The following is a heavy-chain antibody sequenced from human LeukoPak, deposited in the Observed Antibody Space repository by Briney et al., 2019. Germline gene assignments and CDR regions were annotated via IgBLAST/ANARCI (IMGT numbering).Heavy chain of an antibody. D-gene: IGHD4-23*01. CDR2: SSGYNDNT. CDR1: GYTFTSYG. V-gene: IGHV1-18*01. J-gene: IGHJ4*02. Sequence: ASVKVSCKASGYTFTSYGISWVRQAPGLGLEWMGWSSGYNDNTNYAQKVQGRVTMTTDTSTSTAYMELRSLRSDDTAVYSCARDDASRGFAGNSPLDYWGQGTLITVSS. CDR3: ARDDASRGFAGNSPLDY.